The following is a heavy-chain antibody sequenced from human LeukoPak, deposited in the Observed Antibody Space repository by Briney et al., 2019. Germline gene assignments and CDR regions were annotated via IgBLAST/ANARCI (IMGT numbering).Heavy chain of an antibody. CDR3: ARDRITMVRGVIINYFDY. V-gene: IGHV3-30*04. Sequence: PGRSLRLYCAASGFTFSSYAMHWVRQAPGKGLEWVAVISYDGSNKYYADSVKGRFTISRDNSKNTLYLQMNSLRAEDTAVYYCARDRITMVRGVIINYFDYWGQGTLVTVSA. CDR2: ISYDGSNK. CDR1: GFTFSSYA. J-gene: IGHJ4*02. D-gene: IGHD3-10*01.